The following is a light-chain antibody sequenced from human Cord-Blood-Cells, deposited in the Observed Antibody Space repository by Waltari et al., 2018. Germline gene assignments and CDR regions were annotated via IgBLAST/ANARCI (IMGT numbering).Light chain of an antibody. CDR3: SSYTSSSTVV. J-gene: IGLJ2*01. CDR1: SSDVGGYNY. Sequence: QSALTHPASVSGSPGQSITFSCPGTSSDVGGYNYVSWYQQHPGNAPKLMIYDVSNRPSGVSNRFSGSKSGNTASLTISGLQAEDEADYYCSSYTSSSTVVFGGGTKLTVL. CDR2: DVS. V-gene: IGLV2-14*01.